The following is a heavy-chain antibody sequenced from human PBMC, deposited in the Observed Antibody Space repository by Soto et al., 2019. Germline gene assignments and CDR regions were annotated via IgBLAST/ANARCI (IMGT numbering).Heavy chain of an antibody. CDR2: IIPIFGTA. CDR3: ARDGVYCIRTSCHRSCFDP. CDR1: GGTFSSDA. J-gene: IGHJ5*02. V-gene: IGHV1-69*13. Sequence: SVKVSCKASGGTFSSDAISWVRQAPGQGLEWMGGIIPIFGTANYAQKFQGRVTITADESTSTAYMELSSLRSEDTAVYYCARDGVYCIRTSCHRSCFDPWGQGTLVSVS. D-gene: IGHD2-2*01.